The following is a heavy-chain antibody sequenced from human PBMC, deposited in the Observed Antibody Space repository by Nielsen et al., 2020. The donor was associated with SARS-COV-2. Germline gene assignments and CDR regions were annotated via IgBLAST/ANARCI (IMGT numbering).Heavy chain of an antibody. D-gene: IGHD6-19*01. CDR3: ARITPSSGWDY. CDR1: GGTFSNYA. CDR2: INAGNGNT. J-gene: IGHJ4*02. Sequence: ASVKVSCKASGGTFSNYAISWVRQAPGQSLEWMGWINAGNGNTKYSQKFQGRVTMTRDTSANTAYMELSSLSSEDTAVYYCARITPSSGWDYWGQGTLVTVSS. V-gene: IGHV1-3*01.